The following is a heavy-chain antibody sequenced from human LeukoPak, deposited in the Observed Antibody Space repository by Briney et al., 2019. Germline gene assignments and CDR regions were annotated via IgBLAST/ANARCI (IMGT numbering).Heavy chain of an antibody. CDR3: ARSMVRAVTRVASEY. D-gene: IGHD3-10*01. J-gene: IGHJ4*02. CDR1: VYTYSDYG. Sequence: ASVKVSCKASVYTYSDYGISWVRQAPGQGLEWMGWISTYSGKTIYAEKLRGRVTLTTDPSTSTASMELRSLRSDDTAVYSCARSMVRAVTRVASEYWGQGTPWTVSS. CDR2: ISTYSGKT. V-gene: IGHV1-18*01.